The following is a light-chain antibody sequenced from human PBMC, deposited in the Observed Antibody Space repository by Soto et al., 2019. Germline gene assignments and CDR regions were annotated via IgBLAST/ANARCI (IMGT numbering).Light chain of an antibody. CDR2: DVS. CDR1: SSDVGGYNY. J-gene: IGLJ2*01. V-gene: IGLV2-11*01. CDR3: CSYACSYTLHVV. Sequence: QSALTQPRSVSGSPGQSVTISCTGTSSDVGGYNYVSWYQQHPGKAPKLMIYDVSKRPSGVPDRFSGSKSGNTASLTISGLQAEDEADYYCCSYACSYTLHVVFGGGTKLTVL.